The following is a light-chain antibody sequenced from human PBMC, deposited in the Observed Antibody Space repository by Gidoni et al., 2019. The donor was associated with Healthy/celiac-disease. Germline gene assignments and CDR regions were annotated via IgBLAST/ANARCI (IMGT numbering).Light chain of an antibody. CDR1: QSVSSSY. J-gene: IGKJ4*01. CDR3: QQYGSSPLT. V-gene: IGKV3-20*01. CDR2: GAS. Sequence: ILLFQSPGPLSLYPGERATLSCRASQSVSSSYLAWYQQKPGQATRLLIYGASSRATGIPDRCSGSGSGTDFTLTISRLEPEDFAVYYCQQYGSSPLTFGGGTKVEIK.